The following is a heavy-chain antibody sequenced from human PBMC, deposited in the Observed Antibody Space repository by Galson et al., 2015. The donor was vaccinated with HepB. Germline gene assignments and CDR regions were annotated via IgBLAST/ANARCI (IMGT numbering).Heavy chain of an antibody. D-gene: IGHD1-26*01. CDR1: GGTSSSYA. CDR2: IIPIFGTA. V-gene: IGHV1-69*06. Sequence: SVKVSCKASGGTSSSYAISWVRQAPGQGLEWMGGIIPIFGTANYAQKFQGRVTITADKSTSTAYMELSSLRSEDTAVYYCASLIVGATGVFDYWGQGTLVTVSS. CDR3: ASLIVGATGVFDY. J-gene: IGHJ4*02.